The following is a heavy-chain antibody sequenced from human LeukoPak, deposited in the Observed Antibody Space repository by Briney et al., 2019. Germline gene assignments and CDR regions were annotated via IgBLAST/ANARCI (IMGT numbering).Heavy chain of an antibody. CDR1: GFTFSSYG. Sequence: GGSLRLSCAASGFTFSSYGMHWVRQAPGKGLEWVAFIRYDGSNKYYADSVKGRFTISRDNSKNTLYLQMNSLRAEDTAVYYCAKSMYYYDSSGYNYFDYWGQGTLVTVSS. D-gene: IGHD3-22*01. V-gene: IGHV3-30*02. CDR2: IRYDGSNK. CDR3: AKSMYYYDSSGYNYFDY. J-gene: IGHJ4*02.